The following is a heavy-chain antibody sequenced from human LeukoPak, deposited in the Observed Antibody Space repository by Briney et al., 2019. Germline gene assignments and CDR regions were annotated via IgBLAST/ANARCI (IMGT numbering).Heavy chain of an antibody. Sequence: SETLSLTCTVSGGSITSYYWSWIRQPPGKGLEWIWYIYYSGSTYYNPSLKSRVTISVDTSKNQFSLKLSSVTAADTAVYYCARLLVQFRYCSSTSCYGGNYYMDVWGKGTTVTVSS. CDR2: IYYSGST. CDR3: ARLLVQFRYCSSTSCYGGNYYMDV. CDR1: GGSITSYY. J-gene: IGHJ6*03. D-gene: IGHD2-2*01. V-gene: IGHV4-59*04.